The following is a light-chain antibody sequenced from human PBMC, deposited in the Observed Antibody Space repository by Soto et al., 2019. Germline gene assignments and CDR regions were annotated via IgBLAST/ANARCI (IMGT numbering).Light chain of an antibody. CDR1: SSDVGGYNY. CDR2: EVS. V-gene: IGLV2-8*01. Sequence: QSVLNQPPSASGSPGQSVTISCTGTSSDVGGYNYVSWYQQHPGKAPKLMIYEVSKRPSGVPDRFSGSKSGNTASLTVSGLQADDEADYYCSSYAGSILYVFGTGTKVTVL. CDR3: SSYAGSILYV. J-gene: IGLJ1*01.